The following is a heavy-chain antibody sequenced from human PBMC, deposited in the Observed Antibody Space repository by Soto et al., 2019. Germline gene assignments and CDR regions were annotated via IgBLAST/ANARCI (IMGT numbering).Heavy chain of an antibody. J-gene: IGHJ4*02. CDR2: IIPIFGTA. Sequence: GASVKVSCKASGGTFSGYAISWVRQAPGQGLEWMGGIIPIFGTANYAQKFQGRVTITADKSTSTAYMELSSLRSEDTAVYYCARDRYCNNGVCSMPFDYWGQGTLVTVSS. D-gene: IGHD2-8*01. V-gene: IGHV1-69*06. CDR3: ARDRYCNNGVCSMPFDY. CDR1: GGTFSGYA.